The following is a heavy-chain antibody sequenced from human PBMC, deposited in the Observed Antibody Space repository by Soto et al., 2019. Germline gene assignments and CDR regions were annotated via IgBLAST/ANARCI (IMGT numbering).Heavy chain of an antibody. CDR1: GYTFTSYF. Sequence: ASVKVSCKASGYTFTSYFIHWVRQAPGQRLEWMGRINTGNGDTKYSQQFQGRVTFTRDTSATTAYMELSSLTSEDTAIYYCARPYSSSWSTYFDYWGQGALVTVSS. CDR2: INTGNGDT. V-gene: IGHV1-3*04. CDR3: ARPYSSSWSTYFDY. J-gene: IGHJ4*02. D-gene: IGHD6-13*01.